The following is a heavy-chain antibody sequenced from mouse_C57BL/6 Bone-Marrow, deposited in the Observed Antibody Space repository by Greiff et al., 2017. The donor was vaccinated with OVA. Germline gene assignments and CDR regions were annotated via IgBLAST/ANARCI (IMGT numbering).Heavy chain of an antibody. CDR1: GYTFTSYT. D-gene: IGHD2-1*01. Sequence: QVQLKESGAELARPGASVKMSCKASGYTFTSYTMHWVKQRPGQGLEWIGYINPSSGYTKYNQKFKDKATLTADKSSSTAYMQLSSLTSEDSAVYYCARYGIYYGNSRDYWGQGTTLTVSS. J-gene: IGHJ2*01. CDR3: ARYGIYYGNSRDY. CDR2: INPSSGYT. V-gene: IGHV1-4*01.